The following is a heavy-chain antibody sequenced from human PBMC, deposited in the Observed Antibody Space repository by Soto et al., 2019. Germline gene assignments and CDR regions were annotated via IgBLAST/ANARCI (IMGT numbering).Heavy chain of an antibody. CDR2: ISAYNGNT. CDR3: VRTLAAAGAMAAYYFDY. V-gene: IGHV1-18*01. J-gene: IGHJ4*02. CDR1: GYTFTSYG. D-gene: IGHD6-13*01. Sequence: QVPLVQSGAEVKKPGASVKVSCKASGYTFTSYGISWVRQAPGQGLEWMGWISAYNGNTNYAQKLQGRVTMTTDTSTSTAYMELRSLRSDDTALYYCVRTLAAAGAMAAYYFDYWGQGTLVTVSS.